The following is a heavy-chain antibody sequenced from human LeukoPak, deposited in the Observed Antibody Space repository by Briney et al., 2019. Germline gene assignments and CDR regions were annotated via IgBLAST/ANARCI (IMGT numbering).Heavy chain of an antibody. D-gene: IGHD3-22*01. Sequence: GGSLRLSCVVSGITLSNYGMSWVRQAPGKGLEWVSGISESGGGTNYADSVKGRFSISRDNAKNTVYLQMNSLRAEDTAVYYCAKVGYYDSSGQGVDYWGQGTLVTVSS. CDR1: GITLSNYG. CDR2: ISESGGGT. V-gene: IGHV3-23*01. CDR3: AKVGYYDSSGQGVDY. J-gene: IGHJ4*02.